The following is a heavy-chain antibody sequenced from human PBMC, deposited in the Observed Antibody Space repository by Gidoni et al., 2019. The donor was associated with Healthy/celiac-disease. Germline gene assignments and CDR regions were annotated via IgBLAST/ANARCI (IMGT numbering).Heavy chain of an antibody. Sequence: EIYHGGSTNYNPSLKSRVTISVDKSKNQFSLKLSSVTAADTAVYYCARANYYDSSGHFDPWGQGTLVTVSS. J-gene: IGHJ5*02. D-gene: IGHD3-22*01. CDR2: IYHGGST. V-gene: IGHV4-4*02. CDR3: ARANYYDSSGHFDP.